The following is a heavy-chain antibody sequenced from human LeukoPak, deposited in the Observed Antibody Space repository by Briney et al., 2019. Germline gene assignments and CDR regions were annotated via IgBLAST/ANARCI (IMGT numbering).Heavy chain of an antibody. J-gene: IGHJ4*02. Sequence: PGGSLRLSCAASGFTFSSYWMSWVRQAPGKGLEWVANIKQDGSEKYYVDSVKGRFTISRDNAKNSLYLQMNSLRAEDTAVYYCAGRDITMVRGARYLDYWGQGTLVTVSS. V-gene: IGHV3-7*05. CDR3: AGRDITMVRGARYLDY. CDR2: IKQDGSEK. D-gene: IGHD3-10*01. CDR1: GFTFSSYW.